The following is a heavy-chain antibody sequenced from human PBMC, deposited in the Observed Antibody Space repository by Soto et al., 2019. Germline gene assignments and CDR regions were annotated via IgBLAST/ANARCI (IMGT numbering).Heavy chain of an antibody. V-gene: IGHV1-8*01. Sequence: QVQLVQSGAEVKKPGASVKVSCKASGYTFTSYDINWVRQATGQGLEWMGLMNPNSGNTGYAQKFQGRVNMTRSTSISTAYMELSSRRSEDTAVYYCARGGYYYDSSAYYRPFDYWGQGTLVTVSS. CDR2: MNPNSGNT. D-gene: IGHD3-22*01. CDR3: ARGGYYYDSSAYYRPFDY. CDR1: GYTFTSYD. J-gene: IGHJ4*02.